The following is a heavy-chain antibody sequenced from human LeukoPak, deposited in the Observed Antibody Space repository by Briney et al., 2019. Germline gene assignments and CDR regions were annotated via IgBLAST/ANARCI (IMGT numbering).Heavy chain of an antibody. D-gene: IGHD2-8*01. V-gene: IGHV4-39*07. CDR1: RGSISSSTYY. Sequence: PSETLSLTCTVSRGSISSSTYYWSWVRQPPGKGLEWIASIYYTGSTYYNPSLKSRVTISLDMSKNEFSLTMSSVNAADTAVYVCTAEKNGSPHYWGQGTQVTVSS. CDR3: TAEKNGSPHY. J-gene: IGHJ4*02. CDR2: IYYTGST.